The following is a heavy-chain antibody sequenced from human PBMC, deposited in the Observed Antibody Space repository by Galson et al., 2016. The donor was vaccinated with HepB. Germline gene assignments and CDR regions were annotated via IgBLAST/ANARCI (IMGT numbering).Heavy chain of an antibody. CDR3: ARDPPAAGSRTWG. J-gene: IGHJ4*02. CDR1: GFSFSNSG. Sequence: SLRLSCAASGFSFSNSGMSWVRQAPGRGLEWVSGITRSGDATPYADSVKGRFTISGDKSKNTLFLQMNSLRADDTAVYYCARDPPAAGSRTWGWGQGTLVTVSS. V-gene: IGHV3-23*01. CDR2: ITRSGDAT. D-gene: IGHD2-8*01.